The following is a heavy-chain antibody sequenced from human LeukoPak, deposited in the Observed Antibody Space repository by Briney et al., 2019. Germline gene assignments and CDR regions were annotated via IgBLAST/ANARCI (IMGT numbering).Heavy chain of an antibody. CDR2: IYSSRSI. CDR3: ARAAGRDTTSGLDFDY. J-gene: IGHJ4*02. D-gene: IGHD1-26*01. Sequence: SETLSLTCTVSGGSISSSSYYWSWIRQPAGKGLEWIGRIYSSRSIYNPSLKSRVTMSVDTSKNQFSLKLSSVTAADTAVYYCARAAGRDTTSGLDFDYWGQGIRVTVSS. CDR1: GGSISSSSYY. V-gene: IGHV4-61*02.